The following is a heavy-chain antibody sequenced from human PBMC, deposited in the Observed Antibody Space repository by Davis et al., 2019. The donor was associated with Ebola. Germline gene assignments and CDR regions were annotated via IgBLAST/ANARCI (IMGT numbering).Heavy chain of an antibody. CDR1: GGSISSSSYY. D-gene: IGHD5-18*01. Sequence: MPGGSLRLSCTVSGGSISSSSYYWGWIRQPPGKGLEWIGSIYYSGSTYYNPSLKSPVTISVDTSKNQFSLKLSSVTAADTAVYYCARAGGGYSYGSGYYYYYGMDVWGQGTTVTVSS. CDR2: IYYSGST. CDR3: ARAGGGYSYGSGYYYYYGMDV. V-gene: IGHV4-39*01. J-gene: IGHJ6*02.